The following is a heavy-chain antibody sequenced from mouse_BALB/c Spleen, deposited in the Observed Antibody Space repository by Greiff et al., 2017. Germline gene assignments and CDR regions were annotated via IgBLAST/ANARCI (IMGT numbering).Heavy chain of an antibody. Sequence: DVKLVESGGGLVKPGGSLKLSCAASGFTFSDYYMYWVRQTPEKRLEWVATISDGGSYTYYPDSVKGRFTISRDNAKNNLYLQMSSLKSEDTAMYYCARVGYYGYGAMDYWGQGTSVTVSS. D-gene: IGHD1-2*01. CDR2: ISDGGSYT. CDR1: GFTFSDYY. V-gene: IGHV5-4*02. J-gene: IGHJ4*01. CDR3: ARVGYYGYGAMDY.